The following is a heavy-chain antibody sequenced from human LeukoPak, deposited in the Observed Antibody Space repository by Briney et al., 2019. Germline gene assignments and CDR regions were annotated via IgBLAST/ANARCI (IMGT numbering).Heavy chain of an antibody. CDR3: NGWSDAFDI. Sequence: TGGSLRLSCAASGLTFSSYTMHWVRQAPGKGLEWVAVISYDGSNKNYADSVKGRFTISRDNSKNTLYLQMNSLRTEDTAVYYCNGWSDAFDIWGQGTMVTVSS. D-gene: IGHD2-15*01. CDR2: ISYDGSNK. V-gene: IGHV3-30*01. J-gene: IGHJ3*02. CDR1: GLTFSSYT.